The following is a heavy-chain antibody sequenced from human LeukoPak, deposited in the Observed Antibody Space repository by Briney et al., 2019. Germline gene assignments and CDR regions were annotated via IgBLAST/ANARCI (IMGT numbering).Heavy chain of an antibody. J-gene: IGHJ3*02. Sequence: SETLSLTCTVSGGSISSYYWSWIRQPAGKGLEWIGRIYTSGSTNYNPSLKSRVTMSVDTSKNQFSLKLSSVTAADTAVYYCARPIAALSLGAFDIWGQGTMVTVSS. V-gene: IGHV4-4*07. D-gene: IGHD6-13*01. CDR2: IYTSGST. CDR1: GGSISSYY. CDR3: ARPIAALSLGAFDI.